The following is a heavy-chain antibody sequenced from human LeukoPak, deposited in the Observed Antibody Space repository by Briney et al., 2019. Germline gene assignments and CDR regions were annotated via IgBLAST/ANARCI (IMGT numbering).Heavy chain of an antibody. V-gene: IGHV4-38-2*01. CDR2: IYHSGST. Sequence: PSETLSLTCAVPGYSISSGYYWGWIRQPPGEGLEWIGSIYHSGSTYYNPSLKSRVIISLDTSKNQFSLKLNSVTAADTAVYYCARQYCSGGSCYLDYWGQGTLVTVSS. CDR3: ARQYCSGGSCYLDY. CDR1: GYSISSGYY. D-gene: IGHD2-15*01. J-gene: IGHJ4*02.